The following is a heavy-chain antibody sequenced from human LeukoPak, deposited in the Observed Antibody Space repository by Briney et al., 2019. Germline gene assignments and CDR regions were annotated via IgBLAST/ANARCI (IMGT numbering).Heavy chain of an antibody. D-gene: IGHD3-3*01. CDR1: GFTFSSYA. CDR2: ISSGGST. CDR3: AKLYYDFWSGFVGY. J-gene: IGHJ4*02. Sequence: GGSLRLSCAAFGFTFSSYAMSWVRQAPEKGLEWVSLISSGGSTYYADSVKGRFTISRDNSKNTLYLQMNSLRAEDTAVYYCAKLYYDFWSGFVGYWGQGTLVTVSS. V-gene: IGHV3-23*03.